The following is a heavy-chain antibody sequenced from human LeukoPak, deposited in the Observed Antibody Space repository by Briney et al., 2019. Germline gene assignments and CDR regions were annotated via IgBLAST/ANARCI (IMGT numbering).Heavy chain of an antibody. CDR1: GFTFSKYS. CDR2: ISSSSSSSI. CDR3: ARDLISGDYTFDY. J-gene: IGHJ4*02. D-gene: IGHD4-11*01. V-gene: IGHV3-48*02. Sequence: GGSLRLSCAASGFTFSKYSMSWVRQAPGKGLEWISYISSSSSSSIYYADSVKGRFTVSRDNAKDSLYLQMNSLRDEDTAVYYCARDLISGDYTFDYWGQGALVTVSS.